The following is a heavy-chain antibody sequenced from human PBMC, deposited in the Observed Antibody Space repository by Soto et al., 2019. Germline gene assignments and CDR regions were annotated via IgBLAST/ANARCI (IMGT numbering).Heavy chain of an antibody. CDR2: IKMDASEK. D-gene: IGHD1-1*01. Sequence: GGSLRLSSAAAGFTFGSYWMILVRQAPGKGLEWLATIKMDASEKKYVDSVKGRFTMSRDNAKNSLYLEMHGLRGEDTAVYYCARLTGIPEIAPLEEDNWGQGTLVTVSS. CDR3: ARLTGIPEIAPLEEDN. V-gene: IGHV3-7*01. CDR1: GFTFGSYW. J-gene: IGHJ4*02.